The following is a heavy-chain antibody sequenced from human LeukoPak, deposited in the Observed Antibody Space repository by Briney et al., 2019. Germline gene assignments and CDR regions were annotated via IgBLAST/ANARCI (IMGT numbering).Heavy chain of an antibody. CDR3: ANDYRGAFDY. Sequence: GGSLRLSCAASGFTFINAWVSWVRQAPGKGLEWVGRIKSKTDGGTADYAAPVKGRFTISRDDSKNTLYLQMNSLKTEDTAIYYCANDYRGAFDYWGQGTLVTVSS. CDR2: IKSKTDGGTA. CDR1: GFTFINAW. J-gene: IGHJ4*02. D-gene: IGHD4-11*01. V-gene: IGHV3-15*01.